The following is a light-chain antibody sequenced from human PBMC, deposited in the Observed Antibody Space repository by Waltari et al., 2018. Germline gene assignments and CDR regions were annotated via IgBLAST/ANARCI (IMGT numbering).Light chain of an antibody. J-gene: IGLJ3*02. CDR2: QVT. CDR3: CSYAGRNVWV. Sequence: WDQQHPNRTPKLWVEQVTGRPPGVSIRVSGSKSGNTAYLSISSLQAKDVADYYCCSYAGRNVWVFGGGTKLTVL. V-gene: IGLV2-23*02.